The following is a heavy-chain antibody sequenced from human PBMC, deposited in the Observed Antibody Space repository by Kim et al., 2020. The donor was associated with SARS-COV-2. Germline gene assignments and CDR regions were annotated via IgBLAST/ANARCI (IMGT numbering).Heavy chain of an antibody. Sequence: GGSLRLSCAASGFTFRNYGMNWVRQAPGKGLEWVATIEGEGCGQQYEDAGKGRFTISRDKAKNSLNLQMKSLSAENTAAYFCVRHLGFCSGGICYSVFDNCGQGTPVTVSS. CDR3: VRHLGFCSGGICYSVFDN. V-gene: IGHV3-7*03. CDR2: IEGEGCGQ. J-gene: IGHJ4*02. D-gene: IGHD2-15*01. CDR1: GFTFRNYG.